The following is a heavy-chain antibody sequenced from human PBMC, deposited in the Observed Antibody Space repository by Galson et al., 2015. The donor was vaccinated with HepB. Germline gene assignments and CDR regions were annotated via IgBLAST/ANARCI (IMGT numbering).Heavy chain of an antibody. D-gene: IGHD4-17*01. CDR3: ARDPLGYGDQGSPTGHRGGMDV. CDR2: IKQDGSEK. CDR1: GFTFSSYW. V-gene: IGHV3-7*01. J-gene: IGHJ6*02. Sequence: SLRLSCAASGFTFSSYWMSWVRQAPGKGLEWVANIKQDGSEKYYVDSVKGRFTISRDNAKNSLYLQMNSLRAEDTAVYYRARDPLGYGDQGSPTGHRGGMDVWGQGTTVTVSS.